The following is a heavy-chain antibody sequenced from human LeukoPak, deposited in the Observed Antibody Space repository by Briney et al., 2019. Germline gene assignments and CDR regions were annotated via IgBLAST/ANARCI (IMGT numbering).Heavy chain of an antibody. CDR1: GGSISSNNW. J-gene: IGHJ4*02. Sequence: SGTLSLTCAVSGGSISSNNWWGWVRQPPGKGLEWIGEIYHSGSPNYNSSLKSRVTISVDKSRNHFSLNLSSVTAADAAVYYCARVNINNWHSCDYWGQGTLVTVSS. D-gene: IGHD1-1*01. V-gene: IGHV4-4*02. CDR3: ARVNINNWHSCDY. CDR2: IYHSGSP.